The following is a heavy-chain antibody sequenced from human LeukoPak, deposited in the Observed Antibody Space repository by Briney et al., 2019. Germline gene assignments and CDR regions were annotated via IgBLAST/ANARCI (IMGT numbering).Heavy chain of an antibody. Sequence: PSETLSLTCSVSGDSITGYYWGWIRQPPGKGLEWIGNIYYTGNTYYNSSLKSRVTISLDTSKNQFSLKVISMTAADTAAYYCARYDVWGSYRAFDYWGQGTLVTVSS. V-gene: IGHV4-39*07. CDR3: ARYDVWGSYRAFDY. CDR1: GDSITGYY. J-gene: IGHJ4*02. CDR2: IYYTGNT. D-gene: IGHD3-16*02.